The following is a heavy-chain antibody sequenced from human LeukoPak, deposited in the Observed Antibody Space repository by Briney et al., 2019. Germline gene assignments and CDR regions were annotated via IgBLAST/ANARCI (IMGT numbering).Heavy chain of an antibody. V-gene: IGHV3-21*01. CDR1: GFTFSSYS. CDR3: ARGGGINCSSTSCGKNWFDP. J-gene: IGHJ5*02. D-gene: IGHD2-2*01. Sequence: PGGSLRLSCAASGFTFSSYSMNWVRQAPGKGLEWVSSISSSSSYIYYADSVKGRFTISRDNAKNSLYLQMNSLRAEDTAVYYCARGGGINCSSTSCGKNWFDPWGQGTLVTVSS. CDR2: ISSSSSYI.